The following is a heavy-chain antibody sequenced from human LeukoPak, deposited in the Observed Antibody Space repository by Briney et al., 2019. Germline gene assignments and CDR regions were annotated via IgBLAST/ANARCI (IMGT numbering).Heavy chain of an antibody. CDR1: GFTFNAFG. D-gene: IGHD6-19*01. V-gene: IGHV3-30*02. Sequence: PGGSLRLSCVASGFTFNAFGMHWVRQAPGKGLEWVAFIRYDGNDKYYSGSVEGRFTISRDNSKNTLYLQMNSLRAEDTAVYCCAKYSSGLDYWGQGTLVTVSS. CDR2: IRYDGNDK. CDR3: AKYSSGLDY. J-gene: IGHJ4*02.